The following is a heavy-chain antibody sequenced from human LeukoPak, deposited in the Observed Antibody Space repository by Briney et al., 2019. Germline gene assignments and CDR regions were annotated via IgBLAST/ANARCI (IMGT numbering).Heavy chain of an antibody. CDR3: ARDWVTTDAFDI. J-gene: IGHJ3*02. Sequence: ASVKVSCKASGYTFTDYYMHWVRRAPGQGLEWMGWINPNSGGTNYAQKFQGRVTMTRDTSISTAYMELSRLRSDDTAVYYCARDWVTTDAFDIWGQGTMVTVSS. CDR1: GYTFTDYY. CDR2: INPNSGGT. D-gene: IGHD4-17*01. V-gene: IGHV1-2*02.